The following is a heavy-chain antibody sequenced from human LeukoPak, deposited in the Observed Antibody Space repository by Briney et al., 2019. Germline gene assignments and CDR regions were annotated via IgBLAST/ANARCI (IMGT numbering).Heavy chain of an antibody. Sequence: GGSLRLSCTGSGYTFTTYWISWVRQMPGKGLEWMGRIDPSDSYTNYSPSFQGHVTVSADKSISTAYLQWSSLKASDTAMYYCANKRVGSGPWAFDIWGQGTLVTVSS. D-gene: IGHD6-19*01. CDR1: GYTFTTYW. J-gene: IGHJ3*02. V-gene: IGHV5-10-1*01. CDR2: IDPSDSYT. CDR3: ANKRVGSGPWAFDI.